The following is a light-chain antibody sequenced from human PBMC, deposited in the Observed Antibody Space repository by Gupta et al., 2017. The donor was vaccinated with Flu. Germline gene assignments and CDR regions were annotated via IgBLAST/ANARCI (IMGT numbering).Light chain of an antibody. Sequence: EIVMTQSPATLSVSPGERVTLSCRASQSVSDNVAWYQQKPGQAPRLVIYGPSTRATGIPARFSASGSGTDFNLTINSLQSEDFAVYYCQQYKNWPPYTFGQGTKLEI. CDR1: QSVSDN. V-gene: IGKV3D-15*01. J-gene: IGKJ2*01. CDR3: QQYKNWPPYT. CDR2: GPS.